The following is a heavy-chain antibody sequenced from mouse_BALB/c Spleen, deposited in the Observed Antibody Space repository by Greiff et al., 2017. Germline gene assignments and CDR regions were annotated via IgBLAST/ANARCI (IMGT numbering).Heavy chain of an antibody. CDR2: INSNGGST. J-gene: IGHJ4*01. CDR1: GFTFSSYG. V-gene: IGHV5-6-3*01. Sequence: DVKLVESGGGLVQPGGSLKLSCAASGFTFSSYGMSWVRQTPDKRLELVATINSNGGSTYYPDSVKGRFTISRDNAKNTLYLQMSSLKSEDTAMYYCARGLLYAMDYWGQGTSVTVSS. CDR3: ARGLLYAMDY. D-gene: IGHD2-3*01.